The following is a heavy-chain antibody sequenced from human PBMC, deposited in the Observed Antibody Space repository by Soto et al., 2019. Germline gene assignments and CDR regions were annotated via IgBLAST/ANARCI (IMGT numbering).Heavy chain of an antibody. D-gene: IGHD3-3*01. V-gene: IGHV1-2*02. J-gene: IGHJ5*02. CDR1: GCTFTGYF. CDR2: INPNSGAT. CDR3: ARGGGTILAPLA. Sequence: ASGKVSCKASGCTFTGYFIHWVRQAPRQGLEWVGYINPNSGATKYAPRFQGRVTMTSDTSIRTAYMDLSNLRSDDTAVYYCARGGGTILAPLAWGPGTLVTVSS.